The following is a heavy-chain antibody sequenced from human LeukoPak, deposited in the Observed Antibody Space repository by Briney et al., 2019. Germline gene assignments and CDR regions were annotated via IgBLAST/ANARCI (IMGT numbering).Heavy chain of an antibody. J-gene: IGHJ6*02. V-gene: IGHV3-23*01. CDR2: ISGSGGST. CDR1: GFTFSSYA. CDR3: AKDLSLWVLTTVFSYYYYGMDV. D-gene: IGHD4-17*01. Sequence: GGSLRLSCAASGFTFSSYAMSWVRQAPGKGLEWVSAISGSGGSTYYADSVKGRFTISRDNSKNTLYLQMNSLRAEDTALYYCAKDLSLWVLTTVFSYYYYGMDVWGQGTTVTVSS.